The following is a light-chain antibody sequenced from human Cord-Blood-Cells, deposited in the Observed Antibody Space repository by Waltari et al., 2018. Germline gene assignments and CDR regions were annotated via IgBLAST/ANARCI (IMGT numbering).Light chain of an antibody. CDR3: QQYYSTPFT. V-gene: IGKV4-1*01. CDR1: QSVLYSSNNKNY. Sequence: DILMTQSPDFLAVSLGERATIHCKSRQSVLYSSNNKNYLAWYQQKPGQPPKLLIYWASTRESGVPDRFSGSGSGTDFTLTISSLQAEDVAVYYCQQYYSTPFTFGPGTKVDIK. CDR2: WAS. J-gene: IGKJ3*01.